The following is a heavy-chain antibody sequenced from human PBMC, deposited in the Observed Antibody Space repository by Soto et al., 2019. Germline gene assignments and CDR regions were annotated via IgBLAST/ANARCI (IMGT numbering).Heavy chain of an antibody. V-gene: IGHV3-7*01. CDR3: ARDCSGGICYGYYFDY. J-gene: IGHJ4*02. D-gene: IGHD2-15*01. CDR2: IKRDGSEK. CDR1: GFTLSSYW. Sequence: GGSLRLSCATSGFTLSSYWMSWVRQAPGKGLEWVANIKRDGSEKYYVDSVQGRFTISRDNAKNSLYLQMNSLRAEDTALYYYARDCSGGICYGYYFDYWGQGTLVTVSS.